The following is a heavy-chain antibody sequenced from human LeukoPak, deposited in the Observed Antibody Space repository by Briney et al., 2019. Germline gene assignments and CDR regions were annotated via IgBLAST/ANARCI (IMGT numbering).Heavy chain of an antibody. J-gene: IGHJ5*02. D-gene: IGHD3-22*01. CDR3: ARRPRFDYDSSGYRNWFDP. V-gene: IGHV4-34*01. CDR2: IHHSGDT. Sequence: SETLSLTCAVYGESFSDSYWSWIRQPPGKGLEWIGEIHHSGDTNHNPSLKSRVTISVDTSKNQFSLKLSSVTAADTAVYYCARRPRFDYDSSGYRNWFDPWGQGTLVTVSS. CDR1: GESFSDSY.